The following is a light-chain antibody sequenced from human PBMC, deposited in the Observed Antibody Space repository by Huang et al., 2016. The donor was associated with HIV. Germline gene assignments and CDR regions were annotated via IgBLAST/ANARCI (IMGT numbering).Light chain of an antibody. V-gene: IGKV3-20*01. CDR3: LQYATSPRT. J-gene: IGKJ1*01. Sequence: IVLTQSPGTLSLSSGEGATLSCRASQSLTYNNLAWYQQKPGQAPRLLVYAASTRATGIPDRFSGSGSGSDFTLTISRLEPEDFAVYFCLQYATSPRTFGQGTKVEIK. CDR1: QSLTYNN. CDR2: AAS.